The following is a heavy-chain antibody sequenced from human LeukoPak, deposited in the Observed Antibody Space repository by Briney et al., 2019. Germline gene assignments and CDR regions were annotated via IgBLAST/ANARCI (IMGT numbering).Heavy chain of an antibody. V-gene: IGHV3-74*01. CDR2: ITRDGSGT. Sequence: GGSLRLSCAASGFTFSGSWMHWVRQAPGKGLVWVSRITRDGSGTRYADSVNGRFTISRDNAKNTLYLQMNSLRVEDTAVYYCARDLYHGSGSYYNGVDYWGQGTLVTVSS. CDR1: GFTFSGSW. D-gene: IGHD3-10*01. CDR3: ARDLYHGSGSYYNGVDY. J-gene: IGHJ4*02.